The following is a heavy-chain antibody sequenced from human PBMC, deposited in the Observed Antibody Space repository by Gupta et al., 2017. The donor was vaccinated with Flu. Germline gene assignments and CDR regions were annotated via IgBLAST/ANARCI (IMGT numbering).Heavy chain of an antibody. J-gene: IGHJ3*02. D-gene: IGHD2/OR15-2a*01. CDR1: EFPFNIYY. CDR3: VRHFSDRDAFDI. V-gene: IGHV3-21*01. Sequence: EVQLVESGGGLVKPGGSLRLSCAASEFPFNIYYMPWIRQAPGEGLEWVASISISSSYIYYADSVKGRFTISRDNAENSLFRQMNSLRAEDTAVYYCVRHFSDRDAFDIWGQGTMVTV. CDR2: ISISSSYI.